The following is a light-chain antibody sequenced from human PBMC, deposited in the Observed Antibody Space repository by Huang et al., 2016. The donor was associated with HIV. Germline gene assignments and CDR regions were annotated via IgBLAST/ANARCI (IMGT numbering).Light chain of an antibody. CDR1: LSLGSD. Sequence: EIVMTQSPATLSVSPGEGVTLSCRASLSLGSDLAWSQHKPGQSPRLLSYATTTRATGVPVRFSGSGSGTDFTLTISSLQSEDFAIYYCHQYNNWPYTFGQGTKLEIK. V-gene: IGKV3-15*01. CDR3: HQYNNWPYT. J-gene: IGKJ2*01. CDR2: ATT.